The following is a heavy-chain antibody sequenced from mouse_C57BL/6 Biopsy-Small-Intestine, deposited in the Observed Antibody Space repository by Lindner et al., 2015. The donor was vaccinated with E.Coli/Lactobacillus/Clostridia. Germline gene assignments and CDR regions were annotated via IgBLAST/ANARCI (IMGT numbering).Heavy chain of an antibody. CDR1: GFTYTAYY. J-gene: IGHJ1*01. CDR2: INPNSAAT. V-gene: IGHV1-64*01. Sequence: SVKVSCKASGFTYTAYYMHWVRQAPGQGLEWMGWINPNSAATHYAQKFQGRVTMTRDPSISTYYMELTTLTSDDTAIYFCATVPWAYGGDSGAFQVWGQGTKVTVSS. D-gene: IGHD2-13*01. CDR3: ATVPWAYGGDSGAFQV.